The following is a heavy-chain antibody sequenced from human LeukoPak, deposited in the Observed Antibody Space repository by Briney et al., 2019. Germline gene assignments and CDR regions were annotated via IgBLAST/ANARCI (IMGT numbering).Heavy chain of an antibody. J-gene: IGHJ4*01. V-gene: IGHV5-10-1*01. CDR1: GYSFASYW. Sequence: GESLRISCKGSGYSFASYWISWVRQMPGKGLEWMGRIDPSDSYTNYSPSFQGHVTMSADKSISTAYLQWSSLMASDTAMYYCARHEPYIVATNDWGHGTLVTVSS. CDR3: ARHEPYIVATND. D-gene: IGHD5-12*01. CDR2: IDPSDSYT.